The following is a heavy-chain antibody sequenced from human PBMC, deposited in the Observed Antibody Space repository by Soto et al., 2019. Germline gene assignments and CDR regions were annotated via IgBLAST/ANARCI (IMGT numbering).Heavy chain of an antibody. J-gene: IGHJ4*02. CDR2: ISDDGSTA. CDR3: ARGPRVSSTGTGAH. V-gene: IGHV3-74*01. D-gene: IGHD1-1*01. CDR1: GFTFSAYW. Sequence: GALRLSCSVSGFTFSAYWMHWVRQVPGKGLTWVSRISDDGSTATYADSVKGRFVISRDNAKNSLYLEMNTLRADDSGLYYCARGPRVSSTGTGAHWGRGTLVTVSS.